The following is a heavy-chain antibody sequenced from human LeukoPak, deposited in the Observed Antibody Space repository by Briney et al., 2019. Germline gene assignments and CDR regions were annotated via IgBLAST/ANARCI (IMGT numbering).Heavy chain of an antibody. CDR1: GGTFSSYA. D-gene: IGHD3-22*01. Sequence: ASLKVSCTASGGTFSSYAISWVRQAPGQGLEWFGGIIPIFGTATYAQKFQGRVTITTDESTSTAYMELSSLRSEDTAVYYCARGPYSSGYYYVGGFAYWGQGTLVTVSS. J-gene: IGHJ4*02. V-gene: IGHV1-69*05. CDR2: IIPIFGTA. CDR3: ARGPYSSGYYYVGGFAY.